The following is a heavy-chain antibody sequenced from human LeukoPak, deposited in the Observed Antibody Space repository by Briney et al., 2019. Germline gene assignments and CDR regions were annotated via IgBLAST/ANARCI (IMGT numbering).Heavy chain of an antibody. V-gene: IGHV4-39*07. CDR2: IYYTGSS. CDR3: ARSPGIAAAGTGCWFDP. Sequence: SETLSLTCTVSGGSISSSDYYWGWIRQPPGKGLEWIGNIYYTGSSSYNSSLKSRVTISVDTSKNQFSLKLSSVTAADTAVYYCARSPGIAAAGTGCWFDPWGQGTLVTVSS. J-gene: IGHJ5*02. D-gene: IGHD6-13*01. CDR1: GGSISSSDYY.